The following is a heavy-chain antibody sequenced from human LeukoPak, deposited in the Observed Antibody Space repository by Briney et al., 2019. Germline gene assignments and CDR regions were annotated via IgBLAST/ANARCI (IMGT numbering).Heavy chain of an antibody. CDR3: AKDSKIVGATFRSYHFMDV. V-gene: IGHV3-30*04. CDR1: GFTFSSYA. Sequence: GGSLRLSCAASGFTFSSYAMHWVRQAPGKGLEWVAVISYDGSNKYYADSVKGRFTISRDNSKNTLYLQMNSLRVEDTAVYYCAKDSKIVGATFRSYHFMDVWGKGTAVTVSS. J-gene: IGHJ6*03. CDR2: ISYDGSNK. D-gene: IGHD1-26*01.